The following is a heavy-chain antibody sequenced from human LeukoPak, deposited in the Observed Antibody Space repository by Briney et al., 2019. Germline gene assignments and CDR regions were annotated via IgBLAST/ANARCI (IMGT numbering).Heavy chain of an antibody. J-gene: IGHJ6*04. D-gene: IGHD1-14*01. V-gene: IGHV4-39*01. Sequence: SETLSLTCTVSGGSISSSSYYWGWIRQPPGKGLEWIGSIYYSGSTYYNPSLKSRVTISVDTSKNQFSLKLSSVTAADTAVYYCARAPLGEPLDVWGKGTTVTVSS. CDR2: IYYSGST. CDR3: ARAPLGEPLDV. CDR1: GGSISSSSYY.